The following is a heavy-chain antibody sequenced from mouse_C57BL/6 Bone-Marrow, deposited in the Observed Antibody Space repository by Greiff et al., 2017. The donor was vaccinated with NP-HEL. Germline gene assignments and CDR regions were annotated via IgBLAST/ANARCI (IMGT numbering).Heavy chain of an antibody. D-gene: IGHD1-1*01. V-gene: IGHV14-4*01. CDR3: TPTGYYGSSSHAMDY. CDR2: IDPENGDT. CDR1: GFNIKDDY. Sequence: VQLQQSGAELVRPGASVKLSCTASGFNIKDDYMHWVKQRPEQGLEWIGWIDPENGDTEYASKFQGKATITADTSSNTAYLQLSSLTSEDTAVYYCTPTGYYGSSSHAMDYWGQGTSVTVSS. J-gene: IGHJ4*01.